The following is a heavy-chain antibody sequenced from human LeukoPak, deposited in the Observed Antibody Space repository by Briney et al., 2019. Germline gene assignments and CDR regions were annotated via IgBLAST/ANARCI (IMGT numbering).Heavy chain of an antibody. J-gene: IGHJ3*02. CDR3: ARGSIFRIFRASDI. CDR1: GYTFTSYD. Sequence: GASVKVSCKASGYTFTSYDINWVRQATGQGLEWMGWMNPNSGNTGYAQKFQGRVTMTRNTSISTAYMELSSLRSEDTAVYYCARGSIFRIFRASDIWGQGTMVTVSS. D-gene: IGHD3-9*01. V-gene: IGHV1-8*01. CDR2: MNPNSGNT.